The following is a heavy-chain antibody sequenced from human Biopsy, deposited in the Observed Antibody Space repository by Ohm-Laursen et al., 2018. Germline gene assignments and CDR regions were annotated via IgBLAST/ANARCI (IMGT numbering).Heavy chain of an antibody. CDR3: ATKLTGYFHR. V-gene: IGHV1-69*06. J-gene: IGHJ1*01. Sequence: SVKVSCKVSGYTFTAYFIHWVRQAPGQGLEWLGGNIPILGTGNYAQKFQDRVTVAADTSTSTATMELRSLRSDDTAVYYCATKLTGYFHRWGQGTLVIVSS. CDR1: GYTFTAYF. CDR2: NIPILGTG. D-gene: IGHD3-9*01.